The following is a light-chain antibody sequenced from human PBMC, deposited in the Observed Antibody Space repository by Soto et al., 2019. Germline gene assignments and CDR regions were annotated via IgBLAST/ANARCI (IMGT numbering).Light chain of an antibody. V-gene: IGKV1-5*01. CDR1: QSIVNW. CDR2: DAS. J-gene: IGKJ1*01. CDR3: QRYDSYSRT. Sequence: DIQMTQSPSTLSASVGDRVTITCRASQSIVNWLAWYQQKPGKAPKLLIYDASSLESGVPSRFRGSGSGTEFTLTITSLQPDDFATYYCQRYDSYSRTFGQGTKVEIK.